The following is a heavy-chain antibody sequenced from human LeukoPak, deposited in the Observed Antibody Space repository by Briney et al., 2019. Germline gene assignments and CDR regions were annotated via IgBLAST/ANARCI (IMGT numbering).Heavy chain of an antibody. CDR1: GGSISSYY. Sequence: SETLSLTCTVSGGSISSYYWSWIRQPPGKGLEWIGYIYTSGSINYNPSLKSRVTISVDTSKNQFSLKLSSVTAADTAVYYCARHRIVGATGLFDPWGQGTLVTVSS. CDR2: IYTSGSI. CDR3: ARHRIVGATGLFDP. D-gene: IGHD1-26*01. V-gene: IGHV4-4*09. J-gene: IGHJ5*02.